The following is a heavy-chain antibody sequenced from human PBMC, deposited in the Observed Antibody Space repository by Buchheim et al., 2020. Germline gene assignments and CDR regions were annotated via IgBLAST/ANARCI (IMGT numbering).Heavy chain of an antibody. J-gene: IGHJ5*02. V-gene: IGHV4-30-2*01. CDR2: IYHSGST. CDR3: ARDGYYYDSSGTDGGFDP. Sequence: QLQLQESGSGLVKPSQTLSLTCAVSGGSISSGGYSWSWIRQPPGKGLEWIGYIYHSGSTYYNPSLKSRVTISVDRSKNQFSLKLSSVTAADTAVYYCARDGYYYDSSGTDGGFDPWGQGTL. CDR1: GGSISSGGYS. D-gene: IGHD3-22*01.